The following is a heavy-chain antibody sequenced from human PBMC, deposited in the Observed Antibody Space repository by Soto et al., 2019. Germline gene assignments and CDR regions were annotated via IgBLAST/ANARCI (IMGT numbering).Heavy chain of an antibody. J-gene: IGHJ4*02. D-gene: IGHD1-7*01. CDR2: ISSSSSFI. V-gene: IGHV3-21*01. Sequence: GGSLRLSCTASGFTFSSYSMNWVRRVPGKGLEWVSSISSSSSFIYSAGSVKGRFTISRDNAKNSLYLQMNSLRAEDTAVYYCAVGEETGTPYFGNWGQGTLVTVSS. CDR3: AVGEETGTPYFGN. CDR1: GFTFSSYS.